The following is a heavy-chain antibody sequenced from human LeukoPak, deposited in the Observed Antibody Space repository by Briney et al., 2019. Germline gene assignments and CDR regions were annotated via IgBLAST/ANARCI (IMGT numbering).Heavy chain of an antibody. CDR1: GYTFTGYY. Sequence: ASVKVSCKASGYTFTGYYMHWVRQAPGQGLEWMGWINPNSGGTTYAQKFQGRVTMTRDTSISTAYMELSRLRSDDTAVYYCARVRYFDWLYFDYWGQGTLVTVSS. CDR2: INPNSGGT. D-gene: IGHD3-9*01. J-gene: IGHJ4*02. V-gene: IGHV1-2*02. CDR3: ARVRYFDWLYFDY.